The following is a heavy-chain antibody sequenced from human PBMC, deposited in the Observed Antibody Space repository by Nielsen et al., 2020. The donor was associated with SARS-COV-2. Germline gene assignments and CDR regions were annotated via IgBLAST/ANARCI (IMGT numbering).Heavy chain of an antibody. CDR1: GGSFSGYY. J-gene: IGHJ6*02. CDR3: ARGYYDSSGYHHYYYYGMDV. D-gene: IGHD3-22*01. V-gene: IGHV4-34*01. CDR2: INHSGST. Sequence: SETLSLTCAVYGGSFSGYYWSWIRQPPGKGLEWTGEINHSGSTNYNPSLKSRVTISVDTSKNQFSLKLSSVTAADTAVYYCARGYYDSSGYHHYYYYGMDVWGQGTTVTVSS.